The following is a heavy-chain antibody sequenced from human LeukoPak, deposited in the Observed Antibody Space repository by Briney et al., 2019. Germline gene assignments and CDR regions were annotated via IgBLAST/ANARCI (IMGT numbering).Heavy chain of an antibody. CDR2: INHSGTT. D-gene: IGHD6-13*01. J-gene: IGHJ4*02. CDR3: ARSHKQLYYFDN. Sequence: PSETLSLTCAVYGGSFSGYYWGCVRQPPGRGLEWIGGINHSGTTTYNPSLKSRVPIPVAPPKSQSPLKLGSVTAAEPAVYYCARSHKQLYYFDNLGQGTL. V-gene: IGHV4-34*01. CDR1: GGSFSGYY.